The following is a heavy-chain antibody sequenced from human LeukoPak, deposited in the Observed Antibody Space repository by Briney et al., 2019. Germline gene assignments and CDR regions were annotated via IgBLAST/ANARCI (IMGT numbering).Heavy chain of an antibody. V-gene: IGHV1-8*01. CDR1: GYTFTSYD. J-gene: IGHJ1*01. CDR3: ARGPPLLWFGQAQFQH. Sequence: ASVKVSCKASGYTFTSYDINWVRQATGQGLEWMGWMNPNSGNTGYAQKFQGRVTMTRNTSISTAYMELSSLRSEDTAVYYCARGPPLLWFGQAQFQHWGQGTLATVSS. D-gene: IGHD3-10*01. CDR2: MNPNSGNT.